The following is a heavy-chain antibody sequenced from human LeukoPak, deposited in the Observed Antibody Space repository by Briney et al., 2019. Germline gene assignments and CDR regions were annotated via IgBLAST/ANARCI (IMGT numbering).Heavy chain of an antibody. V-gene: IGHV4-4*02. CDR1: GGSISSSNW. CDR3: AHLVVVAAKPHYYYGMDV. Sequence: SGTLSLTCAVSGGSISSSNWWSWVRQPPGKGLEWIGEIYHSGSTNYNPSLKSRVTISVDKSKNQFPLKLSSVTAADTAVYYCAHLVVVAAKPHYYYGMDVWGQGTTVTVSS. CDR2: IYHSGST. D-gene: IGHD2-15*01. J-gene: IGHJ6*02.